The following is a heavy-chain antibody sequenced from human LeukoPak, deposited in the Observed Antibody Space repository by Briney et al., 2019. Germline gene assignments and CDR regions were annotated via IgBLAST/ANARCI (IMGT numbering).Heavy chain of an antibody. CDR3: ASEVTKPSAFDI. Sequence: GGSLRLSCAASGFTFDDYGMSWVRQAPGKGLKWVSGISWNGGSTGYVDSVKGRFTISRDNAKNSLYLQINSLRAEDTALYYCASEVTKPSAFDIWGKGTMVTVSS. CDR1: GFTFDDYG. J-gene: IGHJ3*02. CDR2: ISWNGGST. D-gene: IGHD5-18*01. V-gene: IGHV3-20*04.